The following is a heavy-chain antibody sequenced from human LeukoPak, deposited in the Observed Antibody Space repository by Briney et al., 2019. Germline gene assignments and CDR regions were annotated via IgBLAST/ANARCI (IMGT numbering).Heavy chain of an antibody. CDR3: AKGHRNYYDSSGYYGGDY. V-gene: IGHV3-30*18. CDR1: GFTFSSYG. D-gene: IGHD3-22*01. Sequence: PGRSLRLSCAASGFTFSSYGMPWVRQAPGKGLEWVAVISYDGSNKYYADSVKGRFTISRDNSKNTLYLQMNSLRAEDTAVYYCAKGHRNYYDSSGYYGGDYWGQGTLVTVSS. J-gene: IGHJ4*02. CDR2: ISYDGSNK.